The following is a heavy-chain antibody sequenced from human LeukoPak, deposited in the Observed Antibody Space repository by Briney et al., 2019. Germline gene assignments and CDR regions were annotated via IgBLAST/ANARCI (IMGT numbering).Heavy chain of an antibody. D-gene: IGHD4-11*01. CDR2: IKKDGTGK. CDR1: GFTFSNYW. CDR3: ARHNYVFDY. J-gene: IGHJ4*02. Sequence: GGSLRLSCAASGFTFSNYWMTWVRQAPGKGLEWVANIKKDGTGKYYVDSVRGRFTISRDNAKNSLYLQMNSLRAEDTAVYYCARHNYVFDYWGQGTLVTVSS. V-gene: IGHV3-7*01.